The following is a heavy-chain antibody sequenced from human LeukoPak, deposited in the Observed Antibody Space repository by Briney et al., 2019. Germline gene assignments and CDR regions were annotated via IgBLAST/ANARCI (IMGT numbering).Heavy chain of an antibody. CDR2: INSDGSST. CDR3: AKGVYSGYEPIDY. CDR1: GFTFSSYW. J-gene: IGHJ4*02. V-gene: IGHV3-74*01. Sequence: GGSLRLSCAASGFTFSSYWMHWVRQGPGKGLVWVSRINSDGSSTSYAGAVKGRFTISRDNAKNTLFLQMNSLRAEDTAVYYCAKGVYSGYEPIDYWGQGTLVTVSS. D-gene: IGHD5-12*01.